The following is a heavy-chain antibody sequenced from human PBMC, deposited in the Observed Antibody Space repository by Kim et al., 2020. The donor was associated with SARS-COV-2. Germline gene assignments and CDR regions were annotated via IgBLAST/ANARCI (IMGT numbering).Heavy chain of an antibody. J-gene: IGHJ4*02. Sequence: SADSVKGRFTVSRDNAKNTLYLQMDSLRAEDTALYYCAKDHESSGWPTFDYWGQGILVTVSS. D-gene: IGHD3-22*01. V-gene: IGHV3-23*01. CDR3: AKDHESSGWPTFDY.